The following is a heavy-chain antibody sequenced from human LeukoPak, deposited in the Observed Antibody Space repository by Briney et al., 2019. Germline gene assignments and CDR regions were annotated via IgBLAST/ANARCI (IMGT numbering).Heavy chain of an antibody. J-gene: IGHJ6*02. CDR1: GYSFTSYW. Sequence: PGESLKISCKGSGYSFTSYWIGWVRQMPGKGLEWMGIIYPGDSDTRYSPSFQGQVTISADKSISTAYLQWSSLKASDTAMYYCARHLEYSSSPSLGMDVWGQGTTVTVSS. CDR2: IYPGDSDT. CDR3: ARHLEYSSSPSLGMDV. D-gene: IGHD6-13*01. V-gene: IGHV5-51*01.